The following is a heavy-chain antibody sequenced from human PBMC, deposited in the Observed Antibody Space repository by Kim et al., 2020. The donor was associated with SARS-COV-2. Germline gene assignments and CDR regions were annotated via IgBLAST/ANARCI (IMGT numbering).Heavy chain of an antibody. J-gene: IGHJ4*02. V-gene: IGHV3-33*01. CDR2: IWHDGSNT. D-gene: IGHD6-13*01. CDR3: ARAYRSNWPTLDY. Sequence: GGSLRLSCAASGFTFSSYGMHWVRQAPGKGLEWVAVIWHDGSNTYHADSVKDRFTISRDNSKNTLYLQMNSLRAEDAAVYYCARAYRSNWPTLDYWGQGTLVTVS. CDR1: GFTFSSYG.